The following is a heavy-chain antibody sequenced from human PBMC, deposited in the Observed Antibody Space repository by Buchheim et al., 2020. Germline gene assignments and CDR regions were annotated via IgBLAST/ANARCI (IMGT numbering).Heavy chain of an antibody. CDR3: AKDGYYKPPGDYDWYYFDY. V-gene: IGHV3-43*01. D-gene: IGHD4-17*01. CDR1: GFTFDDYT. Sequence: EVQLVESGGVVVQPGGSLRLSCAASGFTFDDYTMHWVRQAPGKGLEWVSLISWDGGSTYYADSVKGRFTISRDNRKNSLYLQMNSLRTEDTALYYCAKDGYYKPPGDYDWYYFDYWGQGTL. CDR2: ISWDGGST. J-gene: IGHJ4*02.